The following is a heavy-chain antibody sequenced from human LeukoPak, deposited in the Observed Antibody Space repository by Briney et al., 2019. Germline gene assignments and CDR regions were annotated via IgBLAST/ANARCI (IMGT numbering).Heavy chain of an antibody. CDR3: ARFNYDFWAFDI. J-gene: IGHJ3*02. CDR2: ISSSTTNM. CDR1: GFIFSSYA. D-gene: IGHD3-3*01. Sequence: PGGSLRLSCAASGFIFSSYAMSWVRQAPGKGLEWVSYISSSTTNMYYADSVKGRFTISRDNAKNSLYLQMNSLRAEDTAVYYCARFNYDFWAFDIWGQGTMVTVSS. V-gene: IGHV3-48*01.